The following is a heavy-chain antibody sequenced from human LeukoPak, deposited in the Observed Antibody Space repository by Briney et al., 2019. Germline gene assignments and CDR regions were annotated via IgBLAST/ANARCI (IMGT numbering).Heavy chain of an antibody. D-gene: IGHD2-15*01. CDR1: GFTLSGFW. V-gene: IGHV3-33*08. CDR3: ARDFCSGGSCYPDAFDI. Sequence: PGGSLRLSCAASGFTLSGFWMSWVRQAPGKGLEWVAVIWYDGTNTYYADSVKGRFTISRDNSKNTLYLQMNSLRAEDTAVYYCARDFCSGGSCYPDAFDIWGQGTMVTVSS. CDR2: IWYDGTNT. J-gene: IGHJ3*02.